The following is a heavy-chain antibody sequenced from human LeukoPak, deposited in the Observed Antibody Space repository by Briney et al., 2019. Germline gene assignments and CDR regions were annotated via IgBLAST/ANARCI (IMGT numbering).Heavy chain of an antibody. V-gene: IGHV4-4*07. J-gene: IGHJ1*01. D-gene: IGHD6-13*01. CDR2: IYTSGST. Sequence: PSETLSLTCTVSGGSISIYYWSWIRQPAGKGLEWIGRIYTSGSTNYNPSLKSRVTISVDKSKNQFSLKPSSVTAADTAVYYCAREGIAASRYFQHWGQGTLVTVSS. CDR3: AREGIAASRYFQH. CDR1: GGSISIYY.